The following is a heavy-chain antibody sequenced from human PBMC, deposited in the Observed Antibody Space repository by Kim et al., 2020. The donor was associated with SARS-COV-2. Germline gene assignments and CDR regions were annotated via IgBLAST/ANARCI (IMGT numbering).Heavy chain of an antibody. CDR3: TTDLGYNWNDDIGYYGMDV. CDR2: IKSKTDGGTT. V-gene: IGHV3-15*01. D-gene: IGHD1-1*01. Sequence: GGSLRLSCAASGFTFSNAWMSWVRQAPGKGLEWVGRIKSKTDGGTTDYAAPVKGRFTISRDDSKNTLYLQMNSLKTEDTAVYYCTTDLGYNWNDDIGYYGMDVWGQGTTVTVSS. J-gene: IGHJ6*02. CDR1: GFTFSNAW.